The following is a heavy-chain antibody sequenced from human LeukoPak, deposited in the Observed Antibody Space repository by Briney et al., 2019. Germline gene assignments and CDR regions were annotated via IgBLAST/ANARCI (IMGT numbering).Heavy chain of an antibody. Sequence: ASVKISCKASGYTFTGYYMHWVRQAPGQGLEWMGWINPNSGGTNYAQKFRGRVTMTRDTSISTAYMELSRLRSDDTAVYYCARAHGGIGAFDIWGQGTMVTVSS. V-gene: IGHV1-2*02. J-gene: IGHJ3*02. CDR3: ARAHGGIGAFDI. D-gene: IGHD3-16*01. CDR1: GYTFTGYY. CDR2: INPNSGGT.